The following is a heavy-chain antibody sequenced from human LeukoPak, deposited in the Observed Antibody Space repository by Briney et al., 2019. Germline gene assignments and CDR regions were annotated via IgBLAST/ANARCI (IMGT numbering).Heavy chain of an antibody. CDR3: ARGAYTDSSGYYYVPFGY. J-gene: IGHJ4*02. CDR1: GYTFTSYG. D-gene: IGHD3-22*01. CDR2: ISAYNGNT. V-gene: IGHV1-18*01. Sequence: ASVKVSRKASGYTFTSYGISWVRQAPGQGLEWMGWISAYNGNTNYAQKLQGRVTMTTDTSTSTAYMELRSLRSDDTAVYYCARGAYTDSSGYYYVPFGYWGQGTLVTVSS.